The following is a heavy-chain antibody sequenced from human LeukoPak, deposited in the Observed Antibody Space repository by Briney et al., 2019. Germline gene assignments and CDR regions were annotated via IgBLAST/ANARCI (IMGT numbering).Heavy chain of an antibody. CDR3: AIGQGVITWGGADVYDV. V-gene: IGHV1-18*01. D-gene: IGHD3-16*01. CDR2: LSTYNGDT. Sequence: VASVKVSCKASGDTFTNYGINWVRQAPGQRPEWMGWLSTYNGDTKYAQKLKGRLTLTADTLKTTAYMELRTLISDDTATYYCAIGQGVITWGGADVYDVWGQGTTVIVSS. CDR1: GDTFTNYG. J-gene: IGHJ3*01.